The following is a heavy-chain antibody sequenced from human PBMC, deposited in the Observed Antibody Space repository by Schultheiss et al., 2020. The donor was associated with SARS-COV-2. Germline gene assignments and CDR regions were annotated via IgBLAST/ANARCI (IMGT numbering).Heavy chain of an antibody. J-gene: IGHJ4*02. D-gene: IGHD6-6*01. CDR1: GFTFSSYA. CDR3: ARGVRYSSSSYFDY. V-gene: IGHV3-30*01. CDR2: ISYDGSNK. Sequence: GGSLRLSCTASGFTFSSYAMSWVRQAPGKGLEWVAVISYDGSNKYYADSVKGRFTISRDNAKNSLYLQMNSLRAEDTAVYYCARGVRYSSSSYFDYWGQGTLVTVSS.